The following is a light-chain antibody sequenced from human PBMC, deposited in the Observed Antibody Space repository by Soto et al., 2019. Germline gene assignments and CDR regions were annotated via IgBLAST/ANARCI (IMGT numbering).Light chain of an antibody. Sequence: EIVLTQSPGTLSLSPGERATLSCRASQSVSSSYLAWYQQKPGQAPRLLIYGASSRATGIPDRFSGSGSGTAFPLTIRRLEPEDFAVYYCQQYDSSPLTFGGGTKVEIK. CDR2: GAS. CDR3: QQYDSSPLT. CDR1: QSVSSSY. J-gene: IGKJ4*01. V-gene: IGKV3-20*01.